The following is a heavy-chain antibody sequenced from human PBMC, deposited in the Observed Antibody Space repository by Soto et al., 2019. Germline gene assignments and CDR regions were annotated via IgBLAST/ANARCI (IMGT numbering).Heavy chain of an antibody. D-gene: IGHD3-10*01. CDR1: GFTFSSYA. CDR2: ISYDGSNK. Sequence: QVQLVESGGGVVQPGRSLRLSCAASGFTFSSYAMHWVRQAPGKGLEWVAVISYDGSNKYYADSVKGRFTISRDNSKNTLYLQMNSLRAEDTAGYYCARDHPSGGMDVWGKGTTVTVSS. V-gene: IGHV3-30-3*01. J-gene: IGHJ6*04. CDR3: ARDHPSGGMDV.